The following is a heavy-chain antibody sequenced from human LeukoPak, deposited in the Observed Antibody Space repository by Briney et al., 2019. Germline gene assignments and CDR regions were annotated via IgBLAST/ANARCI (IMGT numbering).Heavy chain of an antibody. V-gene: IGHV1-8*03. CDR3: ALGSIYDYVWGSYRYQGMDV. CDR2: MNPKSGMS. CDR1: GYTFTGYY. Sequence: ASVKVSCTASGYTFTGYYMHWVRQATGQGLEWMGWMNPKSGMSGFAQRFQGRVTITRDTSISTVYMELSSLRSEDTAVYYCALGSIYDYVWGSYRYQGMDVWGQGTTVTVSS. J-gene: IGHJ6*02. D-gene: IGHD3-16*02.